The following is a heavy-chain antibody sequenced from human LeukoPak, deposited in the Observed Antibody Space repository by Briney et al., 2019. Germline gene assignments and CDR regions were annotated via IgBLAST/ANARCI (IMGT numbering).Heavy chain of an antibody. J-gene: IGHJ4*02. D-gene: IGHD1-26*01. CDR2: IYPGDADT. CDR1: GSRFTSYW. CDR3: ARRRDLYSGSYYPFDY. Sequence: GPLEISCKGSGSRFTSYWSGWVRRMPGKGLEGMGIIYPGDADTRYSPSFEGPATISADKSISTAYLQCSSLKASDTAMYYCARRRDLYSGSYYPFDYWGQGTLVTVSS. V-gene: IGHV5-51*01.